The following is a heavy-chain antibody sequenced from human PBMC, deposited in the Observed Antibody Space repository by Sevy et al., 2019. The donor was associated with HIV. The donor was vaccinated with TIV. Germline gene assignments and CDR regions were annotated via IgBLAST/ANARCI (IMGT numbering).Heavy chain of an antibody. CDR2: IYYSGST. V-gene: IGHV4-39*01. J-gene: IGHJ3*02. Sequence: SETLSLTCTVSGGSISSSSYYWGWIRQPPGKGLEWLGSIYYSGSTYYNPSLKSRVTISVDTSKNQFSLKLSSVTAADTAVYYCARIYNWNDVNAFDIWGQRTMVTVSS. CDR1: GGSISSSSYY. D-gene: IGHD1-20*01. CDR3: ARIYNWNDVNAFDI.